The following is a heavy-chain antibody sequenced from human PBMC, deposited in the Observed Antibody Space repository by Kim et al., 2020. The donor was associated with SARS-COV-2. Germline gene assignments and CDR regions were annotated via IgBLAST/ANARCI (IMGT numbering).Heavy chain of an antibody. D-gene: IGHD5-12*01. CDR2: MNPNSGST. V-gene: IGHV1-8*01. CDR1: GYTFTSYD. J-gene: IGHJ5*02. Sequence: ASVKVSCKASGYTFTSYDISWVRQATGQGLEWMGWMNPNSGSTGYAQKFQGRVTMTRNPSITTAYMELSSLRSEDTAVYYCARGREIAATWDNGFDPWGQGTLVTVSS. CDR3: ARGREIAATWDNGFDP.